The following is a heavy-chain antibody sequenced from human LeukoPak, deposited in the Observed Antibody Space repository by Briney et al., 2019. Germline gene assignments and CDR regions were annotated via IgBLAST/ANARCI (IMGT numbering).Heavy chain of an antibody. D-gene: IGHD5-18*01. CDR1: GGSISSGDYY. CDR2: IYYSGST. Sequence: SETLSLTCTVSGGSISSGDYYWCWFRQPPGEGLEWIGYIYYSGSTYYNPSLKSRVTISVDSSKNQSSLKLSSVTAADTAVYYCASDSYGIRKLFDYWGQGTLVTVSS. CDR3: ASDSYGIRKLFDY. V-gene: IGHV4-30-4*01. J-gene: IGHJ4*02.